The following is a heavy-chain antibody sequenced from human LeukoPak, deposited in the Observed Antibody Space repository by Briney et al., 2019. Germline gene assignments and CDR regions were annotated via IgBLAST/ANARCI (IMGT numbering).Heavy chain of an antibody. J-gene: IGHJ4*02. V-gene: IGHV4-59*01. Sequence: SETLSLTCNVSGGSIRGYYWSWIRQPPGKGLEWIGYIYSSGSTNCNPSLKSRVTISVDTSKNQFSLKLSSVTAADTAVYYCARVSGYDWESFYDYWGQGTLVTVSS. CDR3: ARVSGYDWESFYDY. CDR1: GGSIRGYY. D-gene: IGHD5-12*01. CDR2: IYSSGST.